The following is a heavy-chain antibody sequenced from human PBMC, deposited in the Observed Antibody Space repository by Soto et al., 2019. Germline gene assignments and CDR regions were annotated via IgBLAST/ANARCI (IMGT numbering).Heavy chain of an antibody. V-gene: IGHV3-7*01. D-gene: IGHD6-13*01. CDR1: GLTFSSW. Sequence: GGSLRLSCVASGLTFSSWMSWVRQAPGKGLEWVAMTTQDGSGKHYVDSVKGRFTISRDSAKNSMYLQMNSLRAEDTAVYYCASASSSWNGARRFDYWGQGTLVTVSS. CDR3: ASASSSWNGARRFDY. J-gene: IGHJ4*02. CDR2: TTQDGSGK.